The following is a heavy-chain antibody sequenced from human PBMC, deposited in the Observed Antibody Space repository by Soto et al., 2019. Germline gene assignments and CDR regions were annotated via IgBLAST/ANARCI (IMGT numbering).Heavy chain of an antibody. D-gene: IGHD6-13*01. J-gene: IGHJ4*02. CDR3: ASVTTLAAKPYYFAY. CDR2: ISAYNGNT. V-gene: IGHV1-18*01. CDR1: GYTFTSYG. Sequence: QVQLVQSGAEVKKPGASVKLSCKASGYTFTSYGISWVRQAPGQGHEWMGWISAYNGNTHYAQKLHGRITMTTDTSTSTGYMELRSLTSDNTAVYYGASVTTLAAKPYYFAYWGQGTLNIVIS.